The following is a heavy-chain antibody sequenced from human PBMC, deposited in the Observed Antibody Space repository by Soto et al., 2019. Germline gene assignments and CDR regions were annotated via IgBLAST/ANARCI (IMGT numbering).Heavy chain of an antibody. CDR1: GFSFNTYA. J-gene: IGHJ4*02. D-gene: IGHD3-3*01. CDR2: ISHDGSII. CDR3: AKDLGFGDFSRGLEY. V-gene: IGHV3-30*18. Sequence: QVQLVESGGGVVQPGRSLRLSCAASGFSFNTYAMHWVRQAPGKGLEWVAVISHDGSIIRSADFVEGRFVVFRDNSNNKLFLQMESLKPDDTAVYYCAKDLGFGDFSRGLEYWGQGTLVTVAS.